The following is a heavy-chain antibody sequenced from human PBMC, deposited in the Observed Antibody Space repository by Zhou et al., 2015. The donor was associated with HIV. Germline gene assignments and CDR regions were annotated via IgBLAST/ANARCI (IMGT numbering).Heavy chain of an antibody. J-gene: IGHJ5*02. V-gene: IGHV1-18*01. CDR1: GYTFTSYG. CDR2: ISAYNGNT. CDR3: ANAIRGXQTGPFDP. D-gene: IGHD3-10*01. Sequence: QVQLVQSGAEVKKPGASVKVSCKASGYTFTSYGISWVRQAPGQGLEWMGWISAYNGNTNYAQKLQGRVTMTTDTSISTAYVELSRLTSDDTAMYYCANAIRGXQTGPFDPWAREPWSPSPQ.